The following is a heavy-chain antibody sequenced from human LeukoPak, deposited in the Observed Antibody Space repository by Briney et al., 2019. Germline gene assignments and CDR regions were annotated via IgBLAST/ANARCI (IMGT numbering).Heavy chain of an antibody. D-gene: IGHD7-27*01. J-gene: IGHJ4*02. CDR3: ARDSWGRFDY. CDR2: IFQSGTT. Sequence: TSETLSLTCTVSGDSITTHYWSWIRQPPGKGLEWIGYIFQSGTTKYNPSLKSRVTILSDVSKNQFSLNLTSVTAADTAVYYCARDSWGRFDYWGQGTLVAVSS. CDR1: GDSITTHY. V-gene: IGHV4-59*11.